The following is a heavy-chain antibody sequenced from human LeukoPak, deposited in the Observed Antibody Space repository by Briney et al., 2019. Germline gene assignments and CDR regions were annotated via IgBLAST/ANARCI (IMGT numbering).Heavy chain of an antibody. V-gene: IGHV3-7*01. Sequence: PGGSLRLSCAASGLTFSSYWMSWVRQAPGKGLEWVANIKQDGSEKYYVDSVKGRFTISRDNAKNSLYLQMNSLRAEDTAVYYCARDEVLPAALTYYYYYYMDVWGKGTTVTVSS. J-gene: IGHJ6*03. D-gene: IGHD2-2*01. CDR1: GLTFSSYW. CDR2: IKQDGSEK. CDR3: ARDEVLPAALTYYYYYYMDV.